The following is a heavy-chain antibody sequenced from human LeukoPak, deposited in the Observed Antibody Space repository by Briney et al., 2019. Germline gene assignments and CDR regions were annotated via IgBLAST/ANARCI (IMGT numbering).Heavy chain of an antibody. Sequence: GGSLRLSCAASGFTFSSYAMSWVRQAPGKGLEWVSSISSSSSYIYFADSVKGRFTISRDNAKKLLFLQMNSLRAEDTAVYYCARDSGVGPCLFCSGFDIWGQGTMVTVSS. J-gene: IGHJ3*02. CDR3: ARDSGVGPCLFCSGFDI. D-gene: IGHD1-26*01. CDR2: ISSSSSYI. CDR1: GFTFSSYA. V-gene: IGHV3-21*01.